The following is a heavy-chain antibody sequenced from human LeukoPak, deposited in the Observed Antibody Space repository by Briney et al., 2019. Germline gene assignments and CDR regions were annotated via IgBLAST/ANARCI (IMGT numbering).Heavy chain of an antibody. CDR2: ISYDGSNK. J-gene: IGHJ5*02. CDR3: SKDLTSDFGGDLDP. CDR1: GFTFSSYG. V-gene: IGHV3-30*18. D-gene: IGHD3-10*01. Sequence: AGGSLRLSCAASGFTFSSYGMHWVRQAPGKGLEWVAVISYDGSNKYYADSVKGRFTISRDNSKSTVYLQMNSLRVEDAAVYYCSKDLTSDFGGDLDPWGQGTLVTVSS.